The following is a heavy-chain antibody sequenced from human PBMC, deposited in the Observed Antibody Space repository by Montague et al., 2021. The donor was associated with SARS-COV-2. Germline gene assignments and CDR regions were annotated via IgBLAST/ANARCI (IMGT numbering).Heavy chain of an antibody. J-gene: IGHJ4*02. CDR2: IFYSGST. CDR1: GDSISSTDHY. CDR3: ARHLRVGNRWNGFEADY. V-gene: IGHV4-39*01. Sequence: SETLSLTSTVSGDSISSTDHYWAWMRQPPGKGLEWIASIFYSGSTYYNPSLKSRATISVDTSKNLFSLQLNSVTPADTSVYYCARHLRVGNRWNGFEADYWGQGALVSVSS. D-gene: IGHD1-1*01.